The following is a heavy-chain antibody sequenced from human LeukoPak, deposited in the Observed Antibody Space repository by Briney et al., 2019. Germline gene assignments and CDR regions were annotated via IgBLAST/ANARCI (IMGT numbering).Heavy chain of an antibody. CDR2: ISTDGYTT. J-gene: IGHJ4*02. D-gene: IGHD2-15*01. CDR1: GLAFSAYK. V-gene: IGHV3-74*01. CDR3: VVGGSPGY. Sequence: GGSMRLSCAASGLAFSAYKMHWVRQAPRKGLVWVSRISTDGYTTDYADFVQGRFTASRDNTKNTWSLEMNSLRAEDTAVYYCVVGGSPGYWGQGTLVTVCS.